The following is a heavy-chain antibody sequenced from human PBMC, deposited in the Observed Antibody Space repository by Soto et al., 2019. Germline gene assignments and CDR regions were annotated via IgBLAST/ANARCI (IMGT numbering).Heavy chain of an antibody. Sequence: ASVKVSCKASGYTFTGYYMHWVRQAPGQGLEWMGWINPNSGGTNYAQKFQSWVTMTRDTSISTAYMELSRLRSDDTAVYYFARDLSYYYDSSGYYPSAFDIWGQGTMVTVSS. CDR2: INPNSGGT. V-gene: IGHV1-2*04. J-gene: IGHJ3*02. CDR3: ARDLSYYYDSSGYYPSAFDI. CDR1: GYTFTGYY. D-gene: IGHD3-22*01.